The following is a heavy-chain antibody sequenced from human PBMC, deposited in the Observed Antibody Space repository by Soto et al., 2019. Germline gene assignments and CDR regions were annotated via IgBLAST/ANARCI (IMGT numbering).Heavy chain of an antibody. CDR1: GGSISSYY. CDR2: IYYSGST. V-gene: IGHV4-59*01. D-gene: IGHD6-25*01. CDR3: ARPHGGSSGWDNWFDP. Sequence: QVQLQESGPGLVKPSETLSLTCTVSGGSISSYYWSWIRQPPGKGLEWIGYIYYSGSTNYNPSLTSRVTISVDTSTHQFSLKLSSVTAADTAVYYCARPHGGSSGWDNWFDPWGQGTLVTVSS. J-gene: IGHJ5*02.